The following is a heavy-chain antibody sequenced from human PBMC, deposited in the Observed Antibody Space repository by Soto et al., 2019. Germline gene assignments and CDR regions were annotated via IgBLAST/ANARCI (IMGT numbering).Heavy chain of an antibody. CDR2: IYYSGST. CDR1: GGSISSGGYY. J-gene: IGHJ4*02. V-gene: IGHV4-31*03. CDR3: ATTSGYSSGWMTDY. Sequence: VQLQDSGPGRGKPSQTLSLTCTFSGGSISSGGYYGSWIRQHPGKGLEWIGYIYYSGSTYYNPSLKSRVTISVDTSKNQFSLKLSSVTAADTAVYYCATTSGYSSGWMTDYWGQGTLVTVSS. D-gene: IGHD6-19*01.